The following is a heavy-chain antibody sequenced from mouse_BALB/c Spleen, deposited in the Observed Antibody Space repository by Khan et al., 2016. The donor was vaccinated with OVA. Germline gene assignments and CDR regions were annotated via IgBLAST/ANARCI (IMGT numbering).Heavy chain of an antibody. Sequence: EVQLQQSGAELVKPGASVKLSCTASGFNIKDTYMNWVKQRPEQGLEWIGRIDPANGNTKYAAKFQGKATITADTSANTAYLQVSSLTSEDTAVYYCVRDYWDVFAYWGQGTLVTVSA. CDR1: GFNIKDTY. CDR2: IDPANGNT. CDR3: VRDYWDVFAY. J-gene: IGHJ3*01. D-gene: IGHD4-1*01. V-gene: IGHV14-3*02.